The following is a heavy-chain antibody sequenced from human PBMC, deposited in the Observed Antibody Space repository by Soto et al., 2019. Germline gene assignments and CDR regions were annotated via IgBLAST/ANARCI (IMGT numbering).Heavy chain of an antibody. CDR2: INADYGNT. J-gene: IGHJ5*02. CDR3: ARKSLSNFNWFDP. D-gene: IGHD4-4*01. V-gene: IGHV1-18*04. Sequence: ASVKVSCKASGYTFTNYGITWVRQAPGQSLEWIGWINADYGNTNYEQKFQGRVTMTTVISTNTAYIELRSLRSDDTAVYYCARKSLSNFNWFDPWGQGTLVTVSS. CDR1: GYTFTNYG.